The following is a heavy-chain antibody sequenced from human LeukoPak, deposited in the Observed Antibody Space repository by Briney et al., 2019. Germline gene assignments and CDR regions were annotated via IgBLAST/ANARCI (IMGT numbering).Heavy chain of an antibody. CDR1: GFTFSSYA. V-gene: IGHV3-23*01. D-gene: IGHD2-2*02. CDR3: ARPDCSSTSCYTLEY. Sequence: GGSLRLSCAASGFTFSSYAMSWVRQAPGKGLEWVSSISDSGDSTDYADSVKGRFTISRDNAKDTLYLQMNSLRADDTAVYYCARPDCSSTSCYTLEYWGQGTLVTVSS. J-gene: IGHJ4*02. CDR2: ISDSGDST.